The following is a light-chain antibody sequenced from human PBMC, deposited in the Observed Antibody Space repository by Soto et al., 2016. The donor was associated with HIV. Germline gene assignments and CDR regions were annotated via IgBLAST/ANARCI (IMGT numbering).Light chain of an antibody. CDR1: QALRND. V-gene: IGKV1-6*01. CDR3: LQDYNYPYT. J-gene: IGKJ2*01. Sequence: AIQMTQSPTSLSASVGDRVTITCRASQALRNDLGWYQQKPGKAPNLLIYATSILQSGVPSRFNGSGSGTHFSLTISSLQPEDFATYYCLQDYNYPYTFGQGTKLEIK. CDR2: ATS.